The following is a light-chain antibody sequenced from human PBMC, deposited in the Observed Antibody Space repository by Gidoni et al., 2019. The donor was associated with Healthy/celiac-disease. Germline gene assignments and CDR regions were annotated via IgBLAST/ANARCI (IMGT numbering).Light chain of an antibody. CDR2: LGS. Sequence: CRSSQSLLHSNGYNYLDWYLQKPGQSPQLLIYLGSNRASGVPDRFSGSGSGTDFTLKISRVEAEDVGVYYCMQALQTTWTFGQGTKVEIK. CDR3: MQALQTTWT. CDR1: QSLLHSNGYNY. J-gene: IGKJ1*01. V-gene: IGKV2-28*01.